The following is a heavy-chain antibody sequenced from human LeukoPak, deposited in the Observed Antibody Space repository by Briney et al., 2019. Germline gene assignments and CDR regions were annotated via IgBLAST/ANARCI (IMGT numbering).Heavy chain of an antibody. J-gene: IGHJ4*02. V-gene: IGHV4-4*09. CDR3: ARIPLGYSGAYYFDY. D-gene: IGHD5-12*01. CDR2: ISSSGSV. CDR1: RGSISGSIRSYY. Sequence: SETLSPTCTVSRGSISGSIRSYYWSWLRQPPGKGLEWIGYISSSGSVNDNPSLRSRVTISVDTSKNQFFLILSSVSAADTAVYYCARIPLGYSGAYYFDYWGQGTLVTVSP.